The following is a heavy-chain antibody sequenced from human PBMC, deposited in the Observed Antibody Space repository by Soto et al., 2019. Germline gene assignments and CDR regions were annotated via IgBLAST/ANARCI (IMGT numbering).Heavy chain of an antibody. CDR1: GGSVSSGASY. J-gene: IGHJ3*02. D-gene: IGHD5-12*01. Sequence: QVPLQESDAGLVKSSQTLSLTCTVSGGSVSSGASYWTWIRHRPGKGLEWIGYIYYSGSTYYSPSLKSRLAISLDTSKNQFSLRLSSVTAAETAMYYCARARLRAVYAFDIWGQGTMVTVSS. CDR2: IYYSGST. CDR3: ARARLRAVYAFDI. V-gene: IGHV4-31*03.